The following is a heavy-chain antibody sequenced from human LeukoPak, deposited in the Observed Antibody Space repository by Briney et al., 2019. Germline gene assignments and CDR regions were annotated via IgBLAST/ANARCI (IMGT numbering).Heavy chain of an antibody. CDR3: AKPPTVTTWVFDY. Sequence: GGSLRLSCAVSGFIFNSYAMNWVRQAPGKGLEWVSSISSNGDSTYYADSVKGRFTISRDNSKNTLFLQMKSLRAEDTAVYYCAKPPTVTTWVFDYWGQRTLVTVSS. J-gene: IGHJ4*02. CDR2: ISSNGDST. V-gene: IGHV3-23*01. D-gene: IGHD4-17*01. CDR1: GFIFNSYA.